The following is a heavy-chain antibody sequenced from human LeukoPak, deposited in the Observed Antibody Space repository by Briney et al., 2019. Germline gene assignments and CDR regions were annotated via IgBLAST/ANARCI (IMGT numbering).Heavy chain of an antibody. Sequence: SETLSLTCAVSGGSISSGGYSWRWIRQPPGKGLEWIGSGSTYYNPSLKSRVTISVDTSKNQFSLKLSSVTAADTAVYFCASPRGDDSGGDYTWYFHHWGQGILVTVSS. V-gene: IGHV4-30-2*01. J-gene: IGHJ1*01. D-gene: IGHD3-22*01. CDR2: SGST. CDR3: ASPRGDDSGGDYTWYFHH. CDR1: GGSISSGGYS.